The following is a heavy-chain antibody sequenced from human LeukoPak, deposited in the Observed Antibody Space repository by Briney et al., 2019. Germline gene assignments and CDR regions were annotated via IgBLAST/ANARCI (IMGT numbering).Heavy chain of an antibody. CDR2: INPNSGGT. D-gene: IGHD6-19*01. J-gene: IGHJ6*02. CDR1: GYTFTGYY. V-gene: IGHV1-2*02. CDR3: AKNKDMREQWLATLRYYYYGMDV. Sequence: ASVKVSCKASGYTFTGYYMHWVRQAPGQGLEWMGWINPNSGGTSYAQKFQGRVTMTRDTSISTAYMELSRLRSDDTAVYYCAKNKDMREQWLATLRYYYYGMDVWGQGTTVTVSS.